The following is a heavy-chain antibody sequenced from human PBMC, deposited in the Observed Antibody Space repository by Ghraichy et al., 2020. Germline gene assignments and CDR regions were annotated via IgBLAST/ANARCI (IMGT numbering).Heavy chain of an antibody. J-gene: IGHJ5*02. CDR1: GDSVSSNSAA. V-gene: IGHV6-1*01. CDR3: ARSRPYCSGGSCYLVWFDP. CDR2: TYYRSKWYN. Sequence: TLSLTCAISGDSVSSNSAAWNWIRQSPSRGLEWLGRTYYRSKWYNDYAVSVKSRITINPDTSKNQFSLQLNSVTPEDTAVYYCARSRPYCSGGSCYLVWFDPWGQGTLVTVSS. D-gene: IGHD2-15*01.